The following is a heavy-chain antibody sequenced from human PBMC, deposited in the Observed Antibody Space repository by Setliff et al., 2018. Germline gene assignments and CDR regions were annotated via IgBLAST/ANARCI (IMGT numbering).Heavy chain of an antibody. CDR3: AKDTGYSSGWYRPDYYFDY. D-gene: IGHD6-19*01. V-gene: IGHV3-23*01. J-gene: IGHJ4*02. Sequence: GGFLRLSCAASGVSFSNYAMTWVRQAPGKGLEWVSSISGSGGSTYHADSVKGRFTISRDNSKNTLYLQMNSLRVEDTGVYYCAKDTGYSSGWYRPDYYFDYWGQGTLVTVSS. CDR1: GVSFSNYA. CDR2: ISGSGGST.